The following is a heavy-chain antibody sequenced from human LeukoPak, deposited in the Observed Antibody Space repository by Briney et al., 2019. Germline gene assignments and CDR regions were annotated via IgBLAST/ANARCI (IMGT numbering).Heavy chain of an antibody. CDR1: GFTFSDHY. J-gene: IGHJ4*02. Sequence: GGSLRLSCAASGFTFSDHYMDWVRQAPGKGLEWVGRTRNKANSYTTEYAASVKGRFTISRDDSKNSLYLQMNSLKTEDTAVYYCARGVGAGNDWGYFDYWGQGTLVTVSS. V-gene: IGHV3-72*01. CDR3: ARGVGAGNDWGYFDY. CDR2: TRNKANSYTT. D-gene: IGHD1-26*01.